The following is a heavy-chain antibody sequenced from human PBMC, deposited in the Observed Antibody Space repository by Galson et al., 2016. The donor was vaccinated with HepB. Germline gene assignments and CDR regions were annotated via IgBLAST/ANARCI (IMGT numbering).Heavy chain of an antibody. J-gene: IGHJ4*02. V-gene: IGHV3-23*01. CDR3: ARHSAFGARFYFDL. CDR2: TDDAIATL. CDR1: GFTFSSHN. D-gene: IGHD1-26*01. Sequence: SLRLSCAASGFTFSSHNMAWVRQAPGKGLEWVSSTDDAIATLWCADSVRGRFTISRDIPKNTVYLQMGILRTEDTAVYFCARHSAFGARFYFDLWGPGTRVTVSS.